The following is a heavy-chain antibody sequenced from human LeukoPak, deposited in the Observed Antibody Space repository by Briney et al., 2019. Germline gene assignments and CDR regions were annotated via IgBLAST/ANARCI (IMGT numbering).Heavy chain of an antibody. CDR2: INPNSGGT. CDR1: GYTFTGYY. CDR3: ARVHYDTHDRDGDDY. J-gene: IGHJ4*02. D-gene: IGHD3-9*01. V-gene: IGHV1-2*06. Sequence: SVKVSCKASGYTFTGYYMHWVRQAPGQGLEWMGRINPNSGGTNYAQKFQGRVTMTRYTSISTAYMELSRLRSDDTAVYYCARVHYDTHDRDGDDYWGQGTLVTVSS.